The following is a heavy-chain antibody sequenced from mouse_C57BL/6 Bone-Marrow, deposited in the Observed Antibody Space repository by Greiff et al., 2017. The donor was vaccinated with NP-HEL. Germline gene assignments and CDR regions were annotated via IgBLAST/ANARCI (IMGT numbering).Heavy chain of an antibody. CDR3: ARDDGDYDGAWFAY. V-gene: IGHV5-4*01. CDR1: GFTFSSYA. CDR2: ISDGGSYT. D-gene: IGHD2-4*01. Sequence: EVKLMESGGGLVKPGGSLKLSCAASGFTFSSYAMSWVRQTPEKRLAWVATISDGGSYTYYPDNVKGRFPISRDNAKNNLYLQMSQLKSEDTAMYYCARDDGDYDGAWFAYWGQGTLVTVSA. J-gene: IGHJ3*01.